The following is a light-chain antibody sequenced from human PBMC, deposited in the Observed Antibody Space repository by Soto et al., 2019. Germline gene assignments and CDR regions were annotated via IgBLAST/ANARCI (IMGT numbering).Light chain of an antibody. CDR3: QQSYSTPRT. CDR2: AAS. V-gene: IGKV1-39*01. Sequence: DIQMTQSPSSLSASVGDRVTITCRASQSISSYLNWYQQKPGKAPKLLIYAASSLQSGVPSRFSGSGSGTDFTLTISSLQPEDFATYYCQQSYSTPRTFRQGPKLEIK. CDR1: QSISSY. J-gene: IGKJ2*01.